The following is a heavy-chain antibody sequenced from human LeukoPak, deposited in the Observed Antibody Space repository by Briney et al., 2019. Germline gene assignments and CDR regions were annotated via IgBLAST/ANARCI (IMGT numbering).Heavy chain of an antibody. Sequence: GRSLRLSCAASGFTFDDYAMQWVRQAPGKGLEWVSGISWNSGSIGYADSVKGRFTISRDNAKNSLYLQMNSLRAEDMALYYCAKAESYYYYMDVWGKGTTVTVSS. CDR1: GFTFDDYA. CDR3: AKAESYYYYMDV. CDR2: ISWNSGSI. J-gene: IGHJ6*03. V-gene: IGHV3-9*03.